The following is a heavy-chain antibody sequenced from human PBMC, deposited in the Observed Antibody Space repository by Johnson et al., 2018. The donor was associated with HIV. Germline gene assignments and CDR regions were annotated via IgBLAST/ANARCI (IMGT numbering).Heavy chain of an antibody. CDR1: GFTFDEYG. Sequence: VQLVESGGGVVQPGRSLRVSCTASGFTFDEYGMSWVRQAPGKGLEWVAFIRYDGSNKYYADSVTGRFTISRDNAKNSLYLQMNSLRAEDTALYYCAKVLLPQDAFDIWGQGTMVTVSS. CDR3: AKVLLPQDAFDI. CDR2: IRYDGSNK. J-gene: IGHJ3*02. D-gene: IGHD2/OR15-2a*01. V-gene: IGHV3-30*02.